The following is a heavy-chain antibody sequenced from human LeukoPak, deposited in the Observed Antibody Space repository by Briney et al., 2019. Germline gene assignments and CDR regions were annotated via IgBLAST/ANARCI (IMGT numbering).Heavy chain of an antibody. Sequence: GASLQISCKGSGYTFSSYWIGWVRQVPGKGLEWMGIIYPGDSATRYSPSLQGQVTISVDTSIGTAYLQWSSLKASDTAIYYCARQNDFRLDYWGQGTLVTVSS. V-gene: IGHV5-51*01. CDR3: ARQNDFRLDY. J-gene: IGHJ4*02. D-gene: IGHD3-3*01. CDR2: IYPGDSAT. CDR1: GYTFSSYW.